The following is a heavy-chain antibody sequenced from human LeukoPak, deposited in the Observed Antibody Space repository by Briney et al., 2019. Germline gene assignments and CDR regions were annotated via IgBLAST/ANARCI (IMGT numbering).Heavy chain of an antibody. CDR2: IYYSGST. D-gene: IGHD3-16*01. Sequence: SETLSLTCTVSGGSISSGDYYWSWIRQPPGKGLEWIGYIYYSGSTYYNPSLKSRVTISVDTSKNQFSLKLSSVTAADTAVYYCARKITFGGVTYFDYWGQGTLVTVSS. CDR1: GGSISSGDYY. CDR3: ARKITFGGVTYFDY. V-gene: IGHV4-30-4*02. J-gene: IGHJ4*02.